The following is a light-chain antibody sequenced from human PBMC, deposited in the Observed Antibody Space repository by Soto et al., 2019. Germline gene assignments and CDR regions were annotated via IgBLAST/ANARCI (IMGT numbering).Light chain of an antibody. CDR1: SGDVGGYDY. V-gene: IGLV2-11*01. Sequence: QSALTQPRSVSGSPGQSVTISCTGTSGDVGGYDYVSWYLKHPDKAPNLIIYDVSKRPSGVPDRFSASKSGNTAYLTVSGLQSEDEAEYFCCSYAGRYKVVFGGGTKLTVL. CDR3: CSYAGRYKVV. J-gene: IGLJ3*02. CDR2: DVS.